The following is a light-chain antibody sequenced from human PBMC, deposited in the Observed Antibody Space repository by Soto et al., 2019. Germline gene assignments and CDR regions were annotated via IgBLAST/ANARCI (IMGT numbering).Light chain of an antibody. CDR3: QQTHSLPLS. Sequence: SQMTHSLSSVSASVGDRVTMTCRASQGVGGWLAWYQQKPGKVPKLLIYATSSLHSGVPSRFSGSGSGTDFTLSISSMQPEDFATYYCQQTHSLPLSFGPGTKVDIK. V-gene: IGKV1-12*01. J-gene: IGKJ3*01. CDR1: QGVGGW. CDR2: ATS.